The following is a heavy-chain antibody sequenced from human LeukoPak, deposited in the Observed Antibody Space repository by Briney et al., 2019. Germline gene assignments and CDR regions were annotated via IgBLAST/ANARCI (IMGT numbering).Heavy chain of an antibody. CDR3: ARALEYCSGGSCTRGYNWFDP. V-gene: IGHV4-39*01. CDR2: IYFGGST. J-gene: IGHJ5*02. D-gene: IGHD2-15*01. Sequence: PSETLSLTCTVSGGSISSSDYYWGWIRQPPGKGLEWIGSIYFGGSTYYNPSLKSRVTISVDTSMNQFSLKLSFVTTADTAVYYCARALEYCSGGSCTRGYNWFDPWGQGTLVTVSS. CDR1: GGSISSSDYY.